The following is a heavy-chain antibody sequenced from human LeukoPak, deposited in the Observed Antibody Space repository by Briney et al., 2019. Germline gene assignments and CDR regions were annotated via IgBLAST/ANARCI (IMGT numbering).Heavy chain of an antibody. V-gene: IGHV1-69*04. J-gene: IGHJ3*02. CDR1: GGTFSSYA. CDR2: IIPILGIA. Sequence: ASVKVSCKASGGTFSSYAISWVRQAPGQGLEWMGRIIPILGIANYAQKFQGRVTITADKSTSTAYMELSSLRSEDTAVYYCATDRTGTTQDAFDIWGQGTMVTVSS. CDR3: ATDRTGTTQDAFDI. D-gene: IGHD1-1*01.